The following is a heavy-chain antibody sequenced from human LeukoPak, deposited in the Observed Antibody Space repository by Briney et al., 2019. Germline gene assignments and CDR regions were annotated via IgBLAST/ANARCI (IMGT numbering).Heavy chain of an antibody. CDR3: TRVQEGSTSHRF. J-gene: IGHJ4*02. D-gene: IGHD6-13*01. CDR1: GYTSTGYY. CDR2: IDPNSGGT. Sequence: ASVKVSCKASGYTSTGYYIHWVRQAPGQGLEWMGWIDPNSGGTSSAQQFQGRVTMTRDTSITTAFMEVSRLRSDDTATYFCTRVQEGSTSHRFWGQGTLVTVSS. V-gene: IGHV1-2*02.